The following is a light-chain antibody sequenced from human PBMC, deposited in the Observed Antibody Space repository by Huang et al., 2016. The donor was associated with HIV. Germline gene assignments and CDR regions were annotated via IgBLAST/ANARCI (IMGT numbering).Light chain of an antibody. V-gene: IGKV1-6*01. Sequence: AIQMTQSPSSLSASVGDRVTITCRASQAIRNDLGWYQQRPGTAPKLLIYAASELHSGVPVRFSGSGSGTEFTLTISSLQPEDFGTYYCLQDYSYPRTFGQGTKVKV. J-gene: IGKJ1*01. CDR3: LQDYSYPRT. CDR2: AAS. CDR1: QAIRND.